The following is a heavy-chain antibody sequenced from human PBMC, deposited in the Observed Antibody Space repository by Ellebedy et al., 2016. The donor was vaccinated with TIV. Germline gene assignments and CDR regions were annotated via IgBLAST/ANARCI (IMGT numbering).Heavy chain of an antibody. CDR3: ARGALPGYSGYSDY. Sequence: ASVKVSXXASGYTFTSYDINWVRQATGQGLEWMGWMNPNSGNTGYAQKFQGRVTMTRNTYISTAYMELSSLRSEDTAVYYCARGALPGYSGYSDYWGQGTLVTVSS. D-gene: IGHD5-12*01. J-gene: IGHJ4*02. CDR2: MNPNSGNT. CDR1: GYTFTSYD. V-gene: IGHV1-8*01.